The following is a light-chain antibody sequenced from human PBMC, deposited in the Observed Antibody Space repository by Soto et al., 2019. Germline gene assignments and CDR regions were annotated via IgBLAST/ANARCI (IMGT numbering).Light chain of an antibody. CDR1: SSDVGGYKY. CDR3: SSYTSSISYV. V-gene: IGLV2-14*03. CDR2: DVS. Sequence: QSALTQPASVSGSPGQSITISCTGTSSDVGGYKYVSWYQQHPGKAPKLMIYDVSNRPSGVSNRFSGSKSGNTASLTISGIQAEDEADYYCSSYTSSISYVFGTGTKLTVL. J-gene: IGLJ1*01.